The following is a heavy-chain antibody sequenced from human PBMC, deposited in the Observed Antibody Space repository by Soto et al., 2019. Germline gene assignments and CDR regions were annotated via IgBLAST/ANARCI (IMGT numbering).Heavy chain of an antibody. V-gene: IGHV1-69*01. J-gene: IGHJ4*02. CDR1: GGSFNRHT. CDR3: ARGWGYDSTDYYYAY. Sequence: QVQLVQSGAEVRKPGSSVRVSCKASGGSFNRHTISWVRQAPGQGLEWMGGIIPIFGTANHAQKFQGRVKIIEDESTSTVDMELSSLRSDDTAIYYCARGWGYDSTDYYYAYWGQGTLVIVSS. CDR2: IIPIFGTA. D-gene: IGHD3-22*01.